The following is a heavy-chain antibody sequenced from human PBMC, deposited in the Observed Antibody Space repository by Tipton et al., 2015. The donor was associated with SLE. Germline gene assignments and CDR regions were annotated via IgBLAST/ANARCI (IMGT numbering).Heavy chain of an antibody. Sequence: SLRLSCTVSGFPFTNAWMSWVRQAPGKGLEWVGRIKSKDDGGTTDYVAHVKGRFTMSRDESKKTLYLKMTSLKTEDTAVYYCIPRGDSGYWGQGTLVTVSS. D-gene: IGHD5-12*01. V-gene: IGHV3-15*01. CDR2: IKSKDDGGTT. CDR3: IPRGDSGY. CDR1: GFPFTNAW. J-gene: IGHJ4*02.